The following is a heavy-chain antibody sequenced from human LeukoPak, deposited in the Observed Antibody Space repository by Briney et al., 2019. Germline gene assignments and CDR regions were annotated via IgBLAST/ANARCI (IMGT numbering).Heavy chain of an antibody. J-gene: IGHJ5*02. CDR1: GYIFTSYW. D-gene: IGHD5-12*01. Sequence: GESLKISCKGSGYIFTSYWIGWVRQMPGKGLEWMGIIYPGDSDTRYSPSFQGQVTISADKSISTAYLQWSSLKASDTAMYYCARTSYSGYDYARFDPWGQGTLVTVSS. V-gene: IGHV5-51*01. CDR3: ARTSYSGYDYARFDP. CDR2: IYPGDSDT.